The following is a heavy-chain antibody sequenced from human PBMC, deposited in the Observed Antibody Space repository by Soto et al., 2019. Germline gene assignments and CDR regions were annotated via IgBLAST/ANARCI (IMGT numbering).Heavy chain of an antibody. CDR2: ISGSGDNT. CDR1: RFTFSDNS. D-gene: IGHD3-10*01. Sequence: GGSLRLSCAASRFTFSDNSMSWVRQVPGKGLEWVSVISGSGDNTFYADSVKGRFSISRDSSKNMLYLQMGSLRVDDTAIYYCAQDTARYRYSYSVDYPYYGMEVWGQGTAVTVSS. V-gene: IGHV3-23*01. J-gene: IGHJ6*02. CDR3: AQDTARYRYSYSVDYPYYGMEV.